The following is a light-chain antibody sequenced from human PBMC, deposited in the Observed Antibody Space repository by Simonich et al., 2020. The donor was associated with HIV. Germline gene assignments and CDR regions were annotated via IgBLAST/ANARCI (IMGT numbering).Light chain of an antibody. J-gene: IGKJ1*01. V-gene: IGKV3-15*01. CDR2: GAS. CDR3: QQYYSTPRT. CDR1: QSVSSN. Sequence: EIVMTQSPATLSVSPGERATLSCRASQSVSSNLAWFQQKPGQAPRLLIYGASIRATGIPARFSGSGSGTEFTLTISSMQSEDFAVYYCQQYYSTPRTFGQGTKVEIK.